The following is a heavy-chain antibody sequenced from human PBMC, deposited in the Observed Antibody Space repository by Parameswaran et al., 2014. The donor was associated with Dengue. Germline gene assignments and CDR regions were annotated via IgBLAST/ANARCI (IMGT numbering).Heavy chain of an antibody. CDR2: IYNTGSS. Sequence: WIRQPPGKGLEWLGYIYNTGSSYSNPSLQGRLTMSIDKSKNRFSMKLSSVTAADTAVYYCARGGDRSGPLEEFWGQGILVTVSS. J-gene: IGHJ4*02. V-gene: IGHV4-31*02. D-gene: IGHD3-22*01. CDR3: ARGGDRSGPLEEF.